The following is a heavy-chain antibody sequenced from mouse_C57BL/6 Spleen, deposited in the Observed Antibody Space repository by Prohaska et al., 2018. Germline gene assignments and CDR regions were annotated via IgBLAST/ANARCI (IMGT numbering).Heavy chain of an antibody. Sequence: SVKLSCKASGYTFTSYWMHWVKQRPGQGLEWIGEIDPSDSYTNYNQKFKGKATLTVDKSSSTAYMELRSLTSEDTAVYYCALYYYGSSYDWYFDGWGTGTTVTVSS. J-gene: IGHJ1*03. CDR1: GYTFTSYW. CDR3: ALYYYGSSYDWYFDG. D-gene: IGHD1-1*01. V-gene: IGHV1-69*02. CDR2: IDPSDSYT.